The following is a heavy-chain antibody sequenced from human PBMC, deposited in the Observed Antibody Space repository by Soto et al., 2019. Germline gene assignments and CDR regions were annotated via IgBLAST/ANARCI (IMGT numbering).Heavy chain of an antibody. CDR3: ARDETGDSYYYYYGMDV. V-gene: IGHV1-69*01. CDR2: ILPIFGTT. CDR1: GGTFNTYN. J-gene: IGHJ6*02. Sequence: QVQLVQSGAEVKKPGSSVKVSCKASGGTFNTYNINWVRQAPGQGLEWMGGILPIFGTTNYAQRFQGRVTITADDCTSTAYMELSSLRSEDTAVYYCARDETGDSYYYYYGMDVWGQATTVTVTS. D-gene: IGHD7-27*01.